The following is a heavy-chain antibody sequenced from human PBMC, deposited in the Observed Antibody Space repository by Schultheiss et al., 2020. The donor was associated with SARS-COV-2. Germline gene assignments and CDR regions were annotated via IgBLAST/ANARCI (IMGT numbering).Heavy chain of an antibody. CDR1: GFTFSSYW. Sequence: GGSLRLSCAASGFTFSSYWMSWVRQAPGKGLEWVSAISGSGGSTYYADSVKGRFTISRDNAKNSLYLQMNSLRSDDTAVYYCARGLVPLYYYDSSGYSPFDYWGQGTLVTVSS. V-gene: IGHV3-23*01. J-gene: IGHJ4*02. D-gene: IGHD3-22*01. CDR3: ARGLVPLYYYDSSGYSPFDY. CDR2: ISGSGGST.